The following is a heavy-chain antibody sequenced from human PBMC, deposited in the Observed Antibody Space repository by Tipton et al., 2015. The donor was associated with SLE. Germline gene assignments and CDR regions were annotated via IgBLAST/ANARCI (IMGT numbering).Heavy chain of an antibody. Sequence: SLRLSCAASGFIFSSYAMSWVRQAPGKGLEWVSIIYSGDSSTDYADSVKGRFTISRDNSKNTLYLQMNSLRAEDTAIYFCARDMAETYYYYYMDVWGKGTTGTVSS. CDR2: IYSGDSST. CDR3: ARDMAETYYYYYMDV. V-gene: IGHV3-23*03. D-gene: IGHD2-15*01. J-gene: IGHJ6*03. CDR1: GFIFSSYA.